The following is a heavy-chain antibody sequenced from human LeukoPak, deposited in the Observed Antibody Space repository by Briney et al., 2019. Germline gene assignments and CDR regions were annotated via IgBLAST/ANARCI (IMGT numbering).Heavy chain of an antibody. D-gene: IGHD3-22*01. CDR1: GFTFSSYA. V-gene: IGHV3-23*01. CDR3: ATAALTTIVVGIAFDY. Sequence: GGSLRLSCAASGFTFSSYAMSWVRQAPGKGLEWVSAISGSGGSTYYADSVKGRFTISRDNSKNTLSLKMHSLRAEDTAAYSCATAALTTIVVGIAFDYWGQGTLVTVSS. CDR2: ISGSGGST. J-gene: IGHJ4*02.